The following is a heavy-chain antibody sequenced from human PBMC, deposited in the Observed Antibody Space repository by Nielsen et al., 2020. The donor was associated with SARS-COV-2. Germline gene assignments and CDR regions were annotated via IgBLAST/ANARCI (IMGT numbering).Heavy chain of an antibody. V-gene: IGHV4-34*01. D-gene: IGHD6-13*01. Sequence: PGKGLEWIGEINHSGSTNYNPSLKSRVTISVDTSKNQFSLKLSSVTAADTAVYYCARRHSSSWYGVATDYGMDVWGQGTTVTVSS. CDR2: INHSGST. J-gene: IGHJ6*02. CDR3: ARRHSSSWYGVATDYGMDV.